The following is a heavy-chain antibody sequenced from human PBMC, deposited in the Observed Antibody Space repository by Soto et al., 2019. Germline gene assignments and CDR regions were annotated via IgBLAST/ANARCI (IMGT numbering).Heavy chain of an antibody. V-gene: IGHV3-23*01. CDR1: GFIFANYA. J-gene: IGHJ2*01. CDR2: ISNSVVP. CDR3: AKKRGATGSWFFDI. D-gene: IGHD1-26*01. Sequence: EVQLLESGGGLVQPGGSLTLSCAASGFIFANYAVTWVRQAPGKGLEWVSSISNSVVPYYADSVKGRFTISRDNSKNTLFLQMNSLRVDDTAVFYCAKKRGATGSWFFDIWGRGTLVTVSS.